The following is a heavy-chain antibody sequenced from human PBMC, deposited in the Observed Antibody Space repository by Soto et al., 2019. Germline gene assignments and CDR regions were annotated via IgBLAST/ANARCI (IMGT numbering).Heavy chain of an antibody. J-gene: IGHJ5*02. CDR1: GGSISSGTYY. Sequence: SETLSLTCTVSGGSISSGTYYWGWIRQPPGKGLEWIGSLYYTGRTYYNPSLKSRVTISVDTSKNQFSLKLSSVNAADTAVYYCARLRVYSSSWSAGAAWFDPWGQGTLVTVSS. V-gene: IGHV4-39*01. CDR2: LYYTGRT. CDR3: ARLRVYSSSWSAGAAWFDP. D-gene: IGHD6-13*01.